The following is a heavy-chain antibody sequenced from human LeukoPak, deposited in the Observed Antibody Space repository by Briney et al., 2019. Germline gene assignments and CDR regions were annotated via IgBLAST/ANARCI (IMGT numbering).Heavy chain of an antibody. V-gene: IGHV4-34*01. CDR3: ARRRGYSGTYDY. CDR2: INHSGST. J-gene: IGHJ4*02. CDR1: GGSISSYY. Sequence: TSETLSLTCTVSGGSISSYYWSWIRQPPGKGLEWIGEINHSGSTNYNPSLKSRVTISVDTSKNQFSLKLSSVTAADTAVYYCARRRGYSGTYDYWGQGTLVTVSS. D-gene: IGHD5-12*01.